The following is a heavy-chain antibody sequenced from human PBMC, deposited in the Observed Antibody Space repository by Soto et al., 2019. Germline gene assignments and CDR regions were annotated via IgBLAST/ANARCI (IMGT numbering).Heavy chain of an antibody. CDR1: GGSISSGGYY. D-gene: IGHD4-17*01. V-gene: IGHV4-31*03. J-gene: IGHJ6*02. Sequence: PSETLSLTCTVSGGSISSGGYYWSWIRQHPGKGLEWIGYIYYSGSTYYNPSLKSRVTISVDTSKNQFSLKLSSVTAADTAVYYCARQNDYGDYGGTGRYYYGMDVWGQGTTVTVSS. CDR3: ARQNDYGDYGGTGRYYYGMDV. CDR2: IYYSGST.